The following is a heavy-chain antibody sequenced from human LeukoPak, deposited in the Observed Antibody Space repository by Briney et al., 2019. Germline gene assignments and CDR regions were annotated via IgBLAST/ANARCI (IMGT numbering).Heavy chain of an antibody. CDR2: VTGSGTNS. J-gene: IGHJ6*02. D-gene: IGHD3-10*01. CDR3: AREGAPPGGRDYYGSGEVRYYYGMDV. Sequence: GGSLRLSRAASGFPFSTYAMNWVRQAPGKGLEWVSAVTGSGTNSYYADSVKGRFTISRDNAKNSLYLQMNSLRAEDTAVYYCAREGAPPGGRDYYGSGEVRYYYGMDVWGQGTTVTVSS. V-gene: IGHV3-21*04. CDR1: GFPFSTYA.